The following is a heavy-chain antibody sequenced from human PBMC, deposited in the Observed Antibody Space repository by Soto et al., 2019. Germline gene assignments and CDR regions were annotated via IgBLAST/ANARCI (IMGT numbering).Heavy chain of an antibody. D-gene: IGHD5-12*01. J-gene: IGHJ4*02. CDR2: IYYSGST. CDR3: ANEYSGYDYVY. V-gene: IGHV4-31*03. CDR1: GGSISSGGYY. Sequence: SETLSLTCTVSGGSISSGGYYWSWIRQHPGKGLEWIGYIYYSGSTYYNPSLKSRVTISVDTSKNQFSLKLSSVTAADTAVYYCANEYSGYDYVYWGQGTLVTVSS.